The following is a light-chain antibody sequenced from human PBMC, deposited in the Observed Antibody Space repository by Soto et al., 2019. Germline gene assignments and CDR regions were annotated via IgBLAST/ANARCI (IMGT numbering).Light chain of an antibody. J-gene: IGLJ3*02. CDR1: SSDVGGYNY. CDR3: ASWDDNLNGGV. V-gene: IGLV2-14*01. Sequence: QSALTQPASVSGSPGQSITISCTGTSSDVGGYNYVSWYQQHPGKAPKLIIYEVSNRPSGVSHRFSGSKSGNTASLTISGLQAEDEADYYCASWDDNLNGGVFGGGTQLTVL. CDR2: EVS.